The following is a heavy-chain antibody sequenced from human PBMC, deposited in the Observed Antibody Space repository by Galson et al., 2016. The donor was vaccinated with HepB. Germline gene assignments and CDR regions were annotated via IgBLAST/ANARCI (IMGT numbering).Heavy chain of an antibody. Sequence: SLRLSCAASGFAFSTYVMSWVRQAPGKGLEWVSAISGSGGSTYYEDSVRGRSTISRDNSKNTLYLQMNGLRAEDTAVYYCAKEFYDYVWGNYRPRPVDYWGQGTLVTVSS. J-gene: IGHJ4*02. V-gene: IGHV3-23*01. D-gene: IGHD3-16*02. CDR3: AKEFYDYVWGNYRPRPVDY. CDR1: GFAFSTYV. CDR2: ISGSGGST.